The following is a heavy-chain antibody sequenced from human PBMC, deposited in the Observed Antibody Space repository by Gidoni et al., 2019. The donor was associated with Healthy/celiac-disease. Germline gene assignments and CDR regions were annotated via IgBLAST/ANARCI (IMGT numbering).Heavy chain of an antibody. D-gene: IGHD6-19*01. V-gene: IGHV4-39*01. CDR1: GGSISSSSYY. CDR3: AISYSSGWSLVDY. Sequence: QLQLQESGPGLVKPSETLSLTCTVSGGSISSSSYYWGWIRQPPGKGLEWIGSIYYSGSTYYNPSLKSRVTISVDTSKNQFSLKLSSVTAADTAVYYCAISYSSGWSLVDYWGQGTLVTVSS. CDR2: IYYSGST. J-gene: IGHJ4*02.